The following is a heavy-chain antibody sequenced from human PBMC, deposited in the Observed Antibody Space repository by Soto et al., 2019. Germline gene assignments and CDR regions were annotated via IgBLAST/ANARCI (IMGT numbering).Heavy chain of an antibody. J-gene: IGHJ4*02. Sequence: SGPTLVNPTQTLTPTCTFSGFSLSTRGVGVGWIRQPPGKALEWLALLYWDDDERYSPSLMSRLTITKDTSKNQVFLTMTNVDPVDTATYYCAHRPRGFTYFFDYWGQGTLVTVSS. CDR3: AHRPRGFTYFFDY. CDR2: LYWDDDE. CDR1: GFSLSTRGVG. V-gene: IGHV2-5*02.